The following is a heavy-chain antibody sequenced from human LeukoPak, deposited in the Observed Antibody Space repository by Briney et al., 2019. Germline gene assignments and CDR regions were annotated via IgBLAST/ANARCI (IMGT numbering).Heavy chain of an antibody. Sequence: GGSLRLSCAASGFTFSGYEMNWVRQAPGKGLEWVSYISSSGSTIYYADSVKGRFTISRDNAKNSLYLQMNSLRAEETAVYYCARTKYGSGSYYNVGYFDSWGQGTLVTVSS. CDR2: ISSSGSTI. CDR1: GFTFSGYE. V-gene: IGHV3-48*03. J-gene: IGHJ4*02. D-gene: IGHD3-10*01. CDR3: ARTKYGSGSYYNVGYFDS.